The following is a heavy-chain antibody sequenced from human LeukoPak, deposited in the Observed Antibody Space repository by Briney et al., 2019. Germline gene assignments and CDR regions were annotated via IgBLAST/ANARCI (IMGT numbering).Heavy chain of an antibody. Sequence: QPGGSLRLSCAASGFTFSSYAMHWVRQAPGKGLEWVAVISYDGSNKYYADSVKGRFTISRGNSKNTLYLQMNSLRAEDTAVYYCARDRRGKWEPDYYYYGMDVWGQGTTITVSS. D-gene: IGHD1-26*01. CDR1: GFTFSSYA. J-gene: IGHJ6*02. CDR2: ISYDGSNK. V-gene: IGHV3-30*14. CDR3: ARDRRGKWEPDYYYYGMDV.